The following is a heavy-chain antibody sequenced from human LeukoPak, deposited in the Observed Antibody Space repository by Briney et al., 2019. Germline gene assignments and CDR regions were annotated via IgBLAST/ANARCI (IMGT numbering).Heavy chain of an antibody. CDR1: GGSISSSSYY. CDR2: IYYSGST. CDR3: ARGPHTYCSSTSCYVGIGAIFGVVSIGGAFDI. J-gene: IGHJ3*02. V-gene: IGHV4-39*01. Sequence: SETLSLTCTVSGGSISSSSYYWGWIRQPPGKGLEWIGSIYYSGSTYYNPSIKSRVTISVDTSKNQFSLKLSSVTAADTAVYYCARGPHTYCSSTSCYVGIGAIFGVVSIGGAFDIWGQGTMVTVSS. D-gene: IGHD2-2*01.